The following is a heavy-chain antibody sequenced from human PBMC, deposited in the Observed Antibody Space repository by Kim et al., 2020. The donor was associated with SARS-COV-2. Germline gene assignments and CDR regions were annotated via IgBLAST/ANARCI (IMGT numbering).Heavy chain of an antibody. CDR1: GFTFSSYS. CDR3: ARDGLGGKAFGY. V-gene: IGHV3-21*01. D-gene: IGHD2-15*01. J-gene: IGHJ4*02. Sequence: GGSLRLSCAASGFTFSSYSMNWVRQAPGKGLEWVSSISSSSSYIYYADSVKGRFTISRDNAKNSLYLQMNSLRAEDTAVYYCARDGLGGKAFGYWGQGTLVTVSS. CDR2: ISSSSSYI.